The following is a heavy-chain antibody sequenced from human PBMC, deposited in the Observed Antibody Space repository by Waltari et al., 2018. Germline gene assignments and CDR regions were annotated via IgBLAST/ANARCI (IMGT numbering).Heavy chain of an antibody. D-gene: IGHD2-15*01. J-gene: IGHJ4*02. Sequence: EVQLLESGGGLVQPGGSLRLSCAASGFTFSSYAMSWVRQAPGKGLEWVSGIYSGGSTYYADSVKGRFTISRDNSKNTLYLQMNSLRAEDTAVYYCAKGVLLPTYYFDYWGQGTLVTVSS. CDR2: IYSGGST. CDR1: GFTFSSYA. CDR3: AKGVLLPTYYFDY. V-gene: IGHV3-23*03.